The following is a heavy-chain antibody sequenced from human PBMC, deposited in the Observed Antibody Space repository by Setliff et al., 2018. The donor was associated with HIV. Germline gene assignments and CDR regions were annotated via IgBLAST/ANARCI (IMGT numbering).Heavy chain of an antibody. D-gene: IGHD1-26*01. Sequence: GESLKISCQASGYSFTNYWIGGVRQMPGKGLEWIGVIYPGDFVTRYGPSFQGQVFISADRSITTAYLQWDSLKASDTAMYYCTRRRRAPGIEDLEAYWGQGTLVTVSS. CDR2: IYPGDFVT. J-gene: IGHJ4*02. CDR3: TRRRRAPGIEDLEAY. V-gene: IGHV5-51*01. CDR1: GYSFTNYW.